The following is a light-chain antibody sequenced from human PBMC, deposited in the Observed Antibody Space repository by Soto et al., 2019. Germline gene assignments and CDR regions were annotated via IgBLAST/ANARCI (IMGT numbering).Light chain of an antibody. CDR2: GAS. CDR3: QQSYRTPHT. J-gene: IGKJ2*01. V-gene: IGKV3-20*01. Sequence: EVVLTQSPDILSLSPGERASLSCRASQSVSGDYVAWYQQKPGQAPGLLIHGASNRATGIPDRFSGSGSGTDFTLTISRLEPEDFATYYCQQSYRTPHTFGQGTKLETK. CDR1: QSVSGDY.